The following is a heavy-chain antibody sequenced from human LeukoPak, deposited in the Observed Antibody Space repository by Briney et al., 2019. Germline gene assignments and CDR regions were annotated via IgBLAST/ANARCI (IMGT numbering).Heavy chain of an antibody. CDR3: ARVRVLRLGELSLYRNSQRGTDYFDY. CDR2: INHSGST. V-gene: IGHV4-34*01. J-gene: IGHJ4*02. D-gene: IGHD3-16*02. CDR1: GGSISSYY. Sequence: SETLSLTCTVSGGSISSYYWSWIRQPPGKGLEWIGEINHSGSTNYNPSLKSRVTISVDTSKNQFSLKLSSVTAADTAVYYCARVRVLRLGELSLYRNSQRGTDYFDYWGQGTLVTVSS.